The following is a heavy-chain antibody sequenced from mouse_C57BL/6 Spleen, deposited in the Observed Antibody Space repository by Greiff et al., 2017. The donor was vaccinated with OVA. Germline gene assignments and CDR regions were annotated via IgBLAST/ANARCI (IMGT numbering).Heavy chain of an antibody. Sequence: QVQLKESGAELVRPGASVTLSCKASGYTFTDYEMHWVKQTPVHGLEWIGAIDPETGGTAYNQKFKGKAILTADKSSSTAYMELRSLTSEDSAVYCCTGLRFDYWGQGTTLTVSS. CDR3: TGLRFDY. J-gene: IGHJ2*01. CDR1: GYTFTDYE. CDR2: IDPETGGT. D-gene: IGHD1-1*01. V-gene: IGHV1-15*01.